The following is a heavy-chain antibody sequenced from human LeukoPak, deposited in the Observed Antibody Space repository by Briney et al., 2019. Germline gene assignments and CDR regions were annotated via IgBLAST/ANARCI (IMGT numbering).Heavy chain of an antibody. CDR1: GFTFSSYA. CDR3: AKSSWLQYHFDY. D-gene: IGHD5-24*01. Sequence: GGSLRLSCAASGFTFSSYAMSWVRQAPGKGLEWVSAISGSGGSTYYADSVKGRFTISRDNSKNTLYPQMNSLRAEDTAVYYCAKSSWLQYHFDYWGQGTLVTVSS. CDR2: ISGSGGST. J-gene: IGHJ4*02. V-gene: IGHV3-23*01.